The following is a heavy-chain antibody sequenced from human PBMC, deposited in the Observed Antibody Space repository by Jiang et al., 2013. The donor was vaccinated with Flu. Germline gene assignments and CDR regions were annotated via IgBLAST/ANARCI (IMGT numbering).Heavy chain of an antibody. Sequence: GASVKVSCKASGYTFTSYDINWVRQATGQGLEWMGWMNPNSGNTGYAQKFQGRVTMTRNTSISTAYMELSSLRSEDTAVYYCARVLYYDFWSGWGYYYYGMDVWGQGTTVTVSS. CDR1: GYTFTSYD. J-gene: IGHJ6*02. CDR2: MNPNSGNT. D-gene: IGHD3-3*01. CDR3: ARVLYYDFWSGWGYYYYGMDV. V-gene: IGHV1-8*01.